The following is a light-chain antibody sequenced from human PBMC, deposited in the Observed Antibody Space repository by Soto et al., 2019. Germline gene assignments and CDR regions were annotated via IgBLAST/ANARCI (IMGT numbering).Light chain of an antibody. CDR1: NSDVGNYNF. CDR2: EGT. J-gene: IGLJ1*01. Sequence: QSALAQPASVSGSPGQSITISCTGTNSDVGNYNFVSWYQQHPGKAPKLMIYEGTNRASGVSNRFSGSKSGNAASLTISGLQAEDEADYYCQSYDNSLSAYVFASGTKVTVL. CDR3: QSYDNSLSAYV. V-gene: IGLV2-14*01.